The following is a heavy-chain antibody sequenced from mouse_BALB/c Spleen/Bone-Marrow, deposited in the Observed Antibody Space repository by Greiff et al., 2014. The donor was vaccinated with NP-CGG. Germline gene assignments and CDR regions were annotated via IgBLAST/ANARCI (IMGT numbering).Heavy chain of an antibody. CDR2: IYPGDGDT. CDR3: ARSGKGAMDY. Sequence: QVQLQQPGAELVRPGSSVKISCKASGYVFSTYWMYWVKQRPGQGLERIGQIYPGDGDTNYNGKFKDKVILTADKSSSTAYMQLSSLTSEDSAVYFCARSGKGAMDYWGQGTSVTVSS. V-gene: IGHV1-80*01. J-gene: IGHJ4*01. CDR1: GYVFSTYW. D-gene: IGHD2-1*01.